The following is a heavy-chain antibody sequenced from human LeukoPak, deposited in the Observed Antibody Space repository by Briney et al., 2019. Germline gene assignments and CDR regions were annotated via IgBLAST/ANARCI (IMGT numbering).Heavy chain of an antibody. J-gene: IGHJ6*03. CDR3: ARGGSYFDYYYYYMDV. Sequence: SVKVSCKASGGTFSSSAISWVRQAPGQGLEWMGGIIPIFGTANYAQKFQGRVTITTDESTSTAYMELSSLRSEDTAVYYCARGGSYFDYYYYYMDVWGKGTTVTVSS. CDR1: GGTFSSSA. V-gene: IGHV1-69*05. D-gene: IGHD1-26*01. CDR2: IIPIFGTA.